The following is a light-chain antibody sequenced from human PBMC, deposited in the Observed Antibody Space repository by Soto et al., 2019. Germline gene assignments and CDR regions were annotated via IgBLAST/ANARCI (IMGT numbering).Light chain of an antibody. V-gene: IGLV1-44*01. CDR3: ASWNASPNSCV. Sequence: QSWLTQPPSASGTPGQRVTISCSGSSSSIGTYSVSWYQQFPGTAPILLIYSDNQRPSGVPDRFSASRSGASASLAISGLQSEEAADFYCASWNASPNSCVFGTGSKV. CDR2: SDN. J-gene: IGLJ1*01. CDR1: SSSIGTYS.